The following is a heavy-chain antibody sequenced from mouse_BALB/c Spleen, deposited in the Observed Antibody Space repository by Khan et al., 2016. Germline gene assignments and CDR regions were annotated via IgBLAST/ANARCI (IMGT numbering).Heavy chain of an antibody. V-gene: IGHV1S29*02. CDR2: IYPYNGGT. CDR3: APGRYDDYDGFAV. CDR1: AYTFTDYN. D-gene: IGHD2-4*01. J-gene: IGHJ3*01. Sequence: VRLQQSGPDLVKPGASVKTSCKASAYTFTDYNMHWVKQSHGKSLEWIGYIYPYNGGTGYNQKFKSKATLTVDNSSSTAYMELRSLTSEDSAVYYWAPGRYDDYDGFAVLGQGTLVTV.